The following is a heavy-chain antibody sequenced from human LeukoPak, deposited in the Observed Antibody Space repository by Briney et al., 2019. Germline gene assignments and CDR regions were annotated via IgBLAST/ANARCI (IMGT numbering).Heavy chain of an antibody. CDR3: AREGYSSSWSNLYYFDY. D-gene: IGHD6-13*01. Sequence: GGSLRLSCETAGFTFSSYVMRWVRQAPGKGLEWVSSISSSSSYIYYADSVKGRFTISRDNAKNSLYLQMNSLRAEDTAVYYCAREGYSSSWSNLYYFDYWGQGTLVTVSS. V-gene: IGHV3-21*01. CDR1: GFTFSSYV. J-gene: IGHJ4*02. CDR2: ISSSSSYI.